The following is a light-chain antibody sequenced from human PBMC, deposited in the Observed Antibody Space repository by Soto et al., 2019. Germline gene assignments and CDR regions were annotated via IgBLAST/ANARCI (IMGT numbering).Light chain of an antibody. J-gene: IGLJ3*02. CDR1: TGAVTSGYY. Sequence: QTVVIQEPSLTVSPGGTVTLTCASSTGAVTSGYYPNWFQQKAGQAPRVLIYSTSNKHSWTPARFSGSLLGGKAALTLSGVQPEDEAEYYCLLFYGDAWVFGGGTKLTVL. V-gene: IGLV7-43*01. CDR3: LLFYGDAWV. CDR2: STS.